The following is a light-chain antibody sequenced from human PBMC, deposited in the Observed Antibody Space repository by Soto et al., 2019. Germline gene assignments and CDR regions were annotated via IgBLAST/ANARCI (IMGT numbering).Light chain of an antibody. J-gene: IGKJ4*01. CDR3: QQFNNYPLLT. CDR1: QGISSA. CDR2: DAS. Sequence: AIQLTQSPSSLSASVGDRVTITCRASQGISSAFAWYQQKPGKAPKLLIYDASSLESGVPSRFSGSGSGTDFTLTISSLQPEDVATYYCQQFNNYPLLTFGGGTKVEIK. V-gene: IGKV1D-13*01.